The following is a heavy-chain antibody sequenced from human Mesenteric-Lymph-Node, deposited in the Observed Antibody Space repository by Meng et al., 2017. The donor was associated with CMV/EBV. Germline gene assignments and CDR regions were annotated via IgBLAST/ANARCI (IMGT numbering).Heavy chain of an antibody. CDR3: GKVVRDGELGDY. CDR1: GYLFSSFD. Sequence: GGSLRLSCAASGYLFSSFDIHWVRQAPGKGLDWVAFIRTDGSSKYYRDSVKGRFTISRDNSRNTLYLQMNSLRAEDTAVYFCGKVVRDGELGDYWGQGTLVTVSS. J-gene: IGHJ4*02. CDR2: IRTDGSSK. D-gene: IGHD1-26*01. V-gene: IGHV3-30*02.